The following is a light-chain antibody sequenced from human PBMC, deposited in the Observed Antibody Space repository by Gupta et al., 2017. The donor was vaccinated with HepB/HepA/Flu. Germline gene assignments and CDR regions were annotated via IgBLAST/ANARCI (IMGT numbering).Light chain of an antibody. Sequence: HSALTQPASVSGSPGQSITISCTGTSSDAGGYNYVSWYQQHPGKAPKLMIYDVSNRPSGVSNRFSGSKSGNTASLTISGLQAEDEADYYCSSYTSSSTPRVFGGGTKLTVL. J-gene: IGLJ3*02. CDR1: SSDAGGYNY. V-gene: IGLV2-14*03. CDR2: DVS. CDR3: SSYTSSSTPRV.